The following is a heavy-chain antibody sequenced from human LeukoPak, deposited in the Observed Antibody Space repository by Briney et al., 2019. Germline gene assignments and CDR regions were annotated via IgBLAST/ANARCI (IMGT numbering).Heavy chain of an antibody. D-gene: IGHD1-7*01. J-gene: IGHJ4*02. Sequence: GGSLRLSCAASGFTFSNAWMSWVRQAPGKGLEWVGRIKSKTDGGTTDYAAPVKGRFTISRDDSKNTLYLQMNSLKTEDTAVYYCITDMDWNYLSWHFDYWGQGTLVTVSS. V-gene: IGHV3-15*01. CDR1: GFTFSNAW. CDR2: IKSKTDGGTT. CDR3: ITDMDWNYLSWHFDY.